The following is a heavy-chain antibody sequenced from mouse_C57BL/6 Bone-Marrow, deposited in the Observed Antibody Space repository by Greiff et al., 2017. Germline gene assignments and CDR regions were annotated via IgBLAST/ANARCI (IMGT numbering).Heavy chain of an antibody. J-gene: IGHJ1*03. CDR2: IDPSDSYT. V-gene: IGHV1-69*01. CDR1: GYTFTSYW. Sequence: VQLQQPGAELVMPGASVKLSCKASGYTFTSYWMHWVKQRPGQGLEWIGEIDPSDSYTNYNQKFKGKSTLTVDKSSSTAYMQLSSLTSEDSAVYYCARSWNYGSSYWYFDVWGTGTTVTVSS. CDR3: ARSWNYGSSYWYFDV. D-gene: IGHD1-1*01.